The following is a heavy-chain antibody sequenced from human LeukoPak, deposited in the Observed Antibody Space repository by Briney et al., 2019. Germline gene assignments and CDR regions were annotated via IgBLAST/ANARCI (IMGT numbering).Heavy chain of an antibody. CDR1: GFTWSSYW. CDR3: ARDLYYGSGSYYDPYYYYGMDV. Sequence: GGSLRLSCAASGFTWSSYWMSWVRQAPGKGLEWVANIKQDGREKYYVDSVKGRFTISRDNAKNSLYLQMNSLRAEDTAVYYCARDLYYGSGSYYDPYYYYGMDVWGQGTTVTVSS. V-gene: IGHV3-7*01. CDR2: IKQDGREK. J-gene: IGHJ6*02. D-gene: IGHD3-10*01.